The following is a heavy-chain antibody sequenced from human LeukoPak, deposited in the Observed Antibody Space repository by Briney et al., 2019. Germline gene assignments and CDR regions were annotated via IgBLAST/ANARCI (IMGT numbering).Heavy chain of an antibody. CDR3: ARDRLGYCSGGSCYGSSWFDP. J-gene: IGHJ5*02. CDR2: INHSGST. V-gene: IGHV4-34*01. Sequence: PSETLSLTCAVYGGSFSGYYWSWIRQPPGKGLEWIGEINHSGSTNYNPSLKSRVTISVDTSKNQFSLKLSSVTAADTAVYYCARDRLGYCSGGSCYGSSWFDPWGQGTLVTVSS. D-gene: IGHD2-15*01. CDR1: GGSFSGYY.